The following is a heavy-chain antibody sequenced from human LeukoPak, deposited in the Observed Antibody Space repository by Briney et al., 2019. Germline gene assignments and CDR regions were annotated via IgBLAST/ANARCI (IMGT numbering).Heavy chain of an antibody. D-gene: IGHD3-10*01. CDR2: IIPIFGTA. J-gene: IGHJ4*02. CDR1: GGTFSSYA. Sequence: GASVKVSCKASGGTFSSYAISWVRQAPGQGLEWMGGIIPIFGTANYAQKFQGRVTITADESTSTAYMELSSLRSEDTAVYYCASLTMVRGVIKPFDYWGQGTLVTVSS. V-gene: IGHV1-69*13. CDR3: ASLTMVRGVIKPFDY.